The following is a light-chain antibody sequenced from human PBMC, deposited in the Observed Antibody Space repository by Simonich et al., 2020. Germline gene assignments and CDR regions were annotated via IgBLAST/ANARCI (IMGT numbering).Light chain of an antibody. CDR1: SSDVGGYNY. CDR3: SSYTSSSTLV. J-gene: IGLJ3*02. CDR2: DVS. Sequence: QSALTQPASLSGSPGHSITISCPGTSSDVGGYNYVSWYQPHPGNAPKPMIDDVSKRPSGVSIRFSGSKSGNTASLTISGLQAEDEADYYCSSYTSSSTLVFGGGTKLTVL. V-gene: IGLV2-14*01.